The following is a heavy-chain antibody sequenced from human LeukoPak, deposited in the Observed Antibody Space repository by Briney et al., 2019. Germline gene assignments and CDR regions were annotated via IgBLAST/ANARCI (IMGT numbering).Heavy chain of an antibody. D-gene: IGHD3-16*01. J-gene: IGHJ4*02. CDR2: IYYSGST. Sequence: SETLSLTCTVSGGSISSSSYYWGWIRQPPGKGLEWIGSIYYSGSTYCNPSLKSRVTMSVDTSKNQFSLKLSSVTAADTAVFYCARDLGYYFDDWGQGILVTVSS. CDR3: ARDLGYYFDD. V-gene: IGHV4-39*07. CDR1: GGSISSSSYY.